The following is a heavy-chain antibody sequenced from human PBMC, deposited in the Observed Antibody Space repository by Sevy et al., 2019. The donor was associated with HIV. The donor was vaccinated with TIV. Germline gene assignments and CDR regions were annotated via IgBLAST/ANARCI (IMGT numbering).Heavy chain of an antibody. J-gene: IGHJ4*02. CDR2: ISAYNGNT. V-gene: IGHV1-18*01. CDR3: ARDFRQPLYGSGTSPLFDY. D-gene: IGHD3-10*01. CDR1: GYTFTSYG. Sequence: ASVKVSCKASGYTFTSYGISWVRQAPGQGLEWMGWISAYNGNTNYAQKLQGRVTMTTDTSTSTAYMELRSLRSDDTAVYYCARDFRQPLYGSGTSPLFDYWGQGTLVTVSS.